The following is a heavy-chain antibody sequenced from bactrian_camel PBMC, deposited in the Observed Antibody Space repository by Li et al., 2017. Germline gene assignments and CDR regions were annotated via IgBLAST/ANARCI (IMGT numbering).Heavy chain of an antibody. Sequence: VQLVESGGASVQAGGSLKLSCAASGYTFTACGMDWYRQAPGKEREFVSSISADGTTNYADSVKGRFTISRDNAKKTVSLQMNDLKPEDTAMYFCAASRPYFPFSRREYDSWGQGTQVTVS. V-gene: IGHV3S53*01. D-gene: IGHD4*01. CDR1: GYTFTACG. J-gene: IGHJ6*01. CDR2: ISADGTT. CDR3: AASRPYFPFSRREYDS.